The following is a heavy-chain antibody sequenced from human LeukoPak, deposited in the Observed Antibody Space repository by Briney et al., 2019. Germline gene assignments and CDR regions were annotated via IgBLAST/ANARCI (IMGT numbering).Heavy chain of an antibody. D-gene: IGHD6-19*01. Sequence: PGGSLKLSFPASGFTFSSYEMNWVRQAPGEGREGFSYISSSGSTIYYADSVKGRFTISRDNAKNSLYLQMNSLRAEDTAVYYCAREAPYSSGLSGAFDIWGQGTMVTVSS. J-gene: IGHJ3*02. V-gene: IGHV3-48*03. CDR3: AREAPYSSGLSGAFDI. CDR1: GFTFSSYE. CDR2: ISSSGSTI.